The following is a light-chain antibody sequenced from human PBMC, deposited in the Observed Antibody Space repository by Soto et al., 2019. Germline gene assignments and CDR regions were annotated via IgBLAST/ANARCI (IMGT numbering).Light chain of an antibody. V-gene: IGLV2-14*03. Sequence: QSVLTQPASVSGSPGQSITISCTGTSSDVGGFNSVSWYQLRPGTAPKLILYDVVDRPSGVSYRFSGSKSGNTASLTISGLQAADEADYFCSSYTSTMTNVFGSGTKV. CDR1: SSDVGGFNS. J-gene: IGLJ1*01. CDR3: SSYTSTMTNV. CDR2: DVV.